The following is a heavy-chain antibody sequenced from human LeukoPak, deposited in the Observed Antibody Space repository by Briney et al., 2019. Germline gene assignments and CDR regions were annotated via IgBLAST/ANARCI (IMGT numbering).Heavy chain of an antibody. V-gene: IGHV3-23*01. Sequence: PGGSLRLSRAASGLRLNQYGMRWVGQAPGRGRTWVSAICGSGGSTHYADFVKGRFPIFRENFKKPLHLQINILRFQDTAVYFCGNYIGGSYFDYWGQGTLVTVSS. CDR1: GLRLNQYG. CDR3: GNYIGGSYFDY. D-gene: IGHD3-16*01. J-gene: IGHJ4*02. CDR2: ICGSGGST.